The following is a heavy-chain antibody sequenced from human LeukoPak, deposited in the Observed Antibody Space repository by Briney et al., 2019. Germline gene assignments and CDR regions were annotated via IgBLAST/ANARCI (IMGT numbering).Heavy chain of an antibody. J-gene: IGHJ4*02. Sequence: PSETLSLTCTVSGGSISSYYWSWIRQPPGKGLEWIGYIYFSGSTNYNPSLKSRVTISVDTSKNQFSLKLSSVTAADTAVYYCARFRPIRGYSYGLTSDYWGQGTLVTVSS. D-gene: IGHD5-18*01. CDR1: GGSISSYY. CDR3: ARFRPIRGYSYGLTSDY. CDR2: IYFSGST. V-gene: IGHV4-59*12.